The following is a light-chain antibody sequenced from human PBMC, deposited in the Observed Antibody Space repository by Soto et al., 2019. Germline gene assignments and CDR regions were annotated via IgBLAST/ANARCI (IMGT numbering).Light chain of an antibody. V-gene: IGKV1-5*03. Sequence: DIQMTQAPSTVSASVGARVTITCRASQNINTWLAWYQQKPGKVPKLLILKASSLESGVPSRFSGCGSGTEFTLTISSLQPDDLATYYYQRYNNYFWAFGQGTKVDIK. CDR3: QRYNNYFWA. CDR1: QNINTW. CDR2: KAS. J-gene: IGKJ1*01.